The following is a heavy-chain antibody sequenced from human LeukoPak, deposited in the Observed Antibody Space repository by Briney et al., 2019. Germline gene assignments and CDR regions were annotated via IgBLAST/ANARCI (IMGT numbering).Heavy chain of an antibody. J-gene: IGHJ4*02. V-gene: IGHV5-51*01. D-gene: IGHD3-3*01. Sequence: GESLKISCKGSGYSFTSYWIGWVRQMPGKGLEWMGIIYPGDSDTRYSPSFQGQVTISSDKSISTAYLQWSSLKASDTAMYYCARQVDYAFWSGYPDYWGQGTLVTVCS. CDR1: GYSFTSYW. CDR3: ARQVDYAFWSGYPDY. CDR2: IYPGDSDT.